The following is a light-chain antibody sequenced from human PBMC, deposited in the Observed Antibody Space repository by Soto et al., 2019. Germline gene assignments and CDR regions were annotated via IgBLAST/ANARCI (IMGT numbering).Light chain of an antibody. CDR2: EGS. V-gene: IGLV2-23*01. CDR3: CSYAGSSTWV. CDR1: SSDAGSYNL. Sequence: QSALTQPASVSGSPGQSITISCTETSSDAGSYNLVSWYQQHPGKAPKLMIYEGSKRPSGVSNRFSGSKSGNTASLTISGLQAEDEADYYCCSYAGSSTWVFGGGTKVTVL. J-gene: IGLJ3*02.